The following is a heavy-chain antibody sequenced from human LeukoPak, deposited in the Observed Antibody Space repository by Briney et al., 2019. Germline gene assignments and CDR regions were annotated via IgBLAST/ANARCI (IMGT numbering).Heavy chain of an antibody. Sequence: PSETLSLTCTVSGGSISSSSYYWGWIRQPPGKGLEWIGSIYYSGSTYYNPSLKSRVTISVDTSKNQFSLKLSSVTAADTAVYYCARFNSGSYQHYFDYWGQGTLVTVSS. V-gene: IGHV4-39*07. D-gene: IGHD1-26*01. CDR2: IYYSGST. J-gene: IGHJ4*02. CDR3: ARFNSGSYQHYFDY. CDR1: GGSISSSSYY.